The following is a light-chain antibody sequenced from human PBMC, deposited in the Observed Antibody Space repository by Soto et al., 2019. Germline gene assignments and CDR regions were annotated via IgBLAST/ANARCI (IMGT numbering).Light chain of an antibody. CDR1: QSVDNN. J-gene: IGKJ2*01. Sequence: EIVMTQSPDTLSVSPGERVTLSCRASQSVDNNLAWFQQKPGQAPRLLIYGASTRATGIPPRFSGSGSDTEFTLTIRTLQSEDFAIYYCQQYNNWHLYTFGQGTRLEIK. CDR2: GAS. V-gene: IGKV3-15*01. CDR3: QQYNNWHLYT.